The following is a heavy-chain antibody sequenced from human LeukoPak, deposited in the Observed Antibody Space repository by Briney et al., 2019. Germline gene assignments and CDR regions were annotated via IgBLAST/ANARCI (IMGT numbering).Heavy chain of an antibody. Sequence: PGGSLRLSCAASGFTFSSYAMSWVRQAPGKGLEWVSAISGSGGSTYYADSVKGRFTISRDNSKNTLYLQMNSLRAEDTAVYYCAKAFLEWPHLPSGFDPWGQGTLVTVSS. J-gene: IGHJ5*02. CDR2: ISGSGGST. V-gene: IGHV3-23*01. CDR1: GFTFSSYA. CDR3: AKAFLEWPHLPSGFDP. D-gene: IGHD3-3*02.